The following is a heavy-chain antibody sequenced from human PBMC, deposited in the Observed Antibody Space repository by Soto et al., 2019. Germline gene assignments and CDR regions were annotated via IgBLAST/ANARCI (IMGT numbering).Heavy chain of an antibody. V-gene: IGHV4-30-4*01. CDR1: GGSISSGDYY. D-gene: IGHD6-6*01. J-gene: IGHJ6*02. CDR3: ARDSFSWYSSSSAYYYGMDV. Sequence: QVQLQESGPGLVKPSQTLSLTCTVSGGSISSGDYYWSWIRQPPGKGLEWIGYIYYSGSTYYNPSLKSRVTISVDTSKNQFSLKLSSVTAADTAVYYCARDSFSWYSSSSAYYYGMDVWGQGTTVTVSS. CDR2: IYYSGST.